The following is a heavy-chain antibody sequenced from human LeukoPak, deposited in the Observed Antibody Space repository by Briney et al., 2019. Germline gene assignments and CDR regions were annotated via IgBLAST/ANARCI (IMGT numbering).Heavy chain of an antibody. CDR2: IYDSGST. D-gene: IGHD6-19*01. CDR1: GGSIRSSYYY. CDR3: ATLWGGHSSGWYGWFDP. Sequence: PSETLSLTCTVSGGSIRSSYYYWGWIRQPPGTGLEWIGSIYDSGSTYYNPSLKSRVTISVDKSKNQFSLKLSSVTAADTAVYYCATLWGGHSSGWYGWFDPWGQGTLVTVSS. V-gene: IGHV4-39*07. J-gene: IGHJ5*02.